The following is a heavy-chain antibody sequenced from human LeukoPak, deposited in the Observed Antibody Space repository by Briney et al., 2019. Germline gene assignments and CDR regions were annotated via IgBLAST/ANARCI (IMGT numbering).Heavy chain of an antibody. CDR1: GFTFSSYA. CDR3: ARTAAAWVPMDV. CDR2: ISYEGSNK. Sequence: GGSLRLSCAASGFTFSSYAMHWVRQAPGKGLEWVAVISYEGSNKYYADSVKGRFTISRDNSKNTMYLQMNSLRAEDTAVYYCARTAAAWVPMDVWGKGTTVTISS. V-gene: IGHV3-30*04. J-gene: IGHJ6*03. D-gene: IGHD6-13*01.